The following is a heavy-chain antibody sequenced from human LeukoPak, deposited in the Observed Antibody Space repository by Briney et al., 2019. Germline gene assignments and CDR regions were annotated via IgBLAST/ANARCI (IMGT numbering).Heavy chain of an antibody. CDR3: ARQPYRSGASYFDY. J-gene: IGHJ4*02. CDR1: GFTFRIYA. V-gene: IGHV3-23*01. Sequence: PGGSLRLSCAGSGFTFRIYAMSWVRQAPGKGLEWVSAISGSGGSTYYADSVKGRFTISRDNSKNTLYLQMNSLRVEDTAVYYCARQPYRSGASYFDYWGQGTLITASS. CDR2: ISGSGGST. D-gene: IGHD2-15*01.